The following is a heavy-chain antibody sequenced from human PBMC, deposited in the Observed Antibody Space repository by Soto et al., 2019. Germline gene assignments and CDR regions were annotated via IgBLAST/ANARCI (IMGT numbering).Heavy chain of an antibody. Sequence: SETLSLTCAVSGGSISSGGYSWSWIRQPPGKGLEWIGYINHSGSTNYNPSLKSRVTISVDTSKNQFSLKLSSVTAADTAVYYCARGGGGGPQWLVRLDLFDSWSQGTLVTVS. J-gene: IGHJ5*01. CDR2: INHSGST. CDR1: GGSISSGGYS. V-gene: IGHV4-30-2*01. D-gene: IGHD6-19*01. CDR3: ARGGGGGPQWLVRLDLFDS.